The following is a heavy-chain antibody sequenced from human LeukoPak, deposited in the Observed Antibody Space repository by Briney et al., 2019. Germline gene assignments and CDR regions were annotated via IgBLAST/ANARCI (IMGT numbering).Heavy chain of an antibody. CDR3: AREAESFDY. J-gene: IGHJ4*02. CDR1: GFTLISYA. V-gene: IGHV3-30*04. CDR2: VLYDGSNK. Sequence: PGGSLRLSCAASGFTLISYAMHWVRQAPGKGLEWVAVVLYDGSNKYCADSVKGRFTISRDNPKNTLYLQMNRLRAEDTAVYYCAREAESFDYWGQGALVTVSS. D-gene: IGHD2/OR15-2a*01.